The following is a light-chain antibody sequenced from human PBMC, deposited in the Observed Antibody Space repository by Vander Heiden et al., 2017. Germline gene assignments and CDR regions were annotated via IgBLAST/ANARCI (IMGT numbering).Light chain of an antibody. J-gene: IGLJ2*01. CDR1: SSNIGAGYD. CDR2: GNS. V-gene: IGLV1-40*01. CDR3: QSDDSSLSGVV. Sequence: QSVLTQPPSVSGAPGQRVTISCTGRSSNIGAGYDVHWYQQLPGTAPKLLIYGNSKRPSGVPDRFSGSKSGTSASLASTGLQAEDEADYYCQSDDSSLSGVVFGGGTKLTVL.